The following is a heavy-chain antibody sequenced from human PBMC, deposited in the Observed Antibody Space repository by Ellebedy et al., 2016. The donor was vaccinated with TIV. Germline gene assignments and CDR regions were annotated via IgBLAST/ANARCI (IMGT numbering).Heavy chain of an antibody. CDR3: AREGGHWDHDY. Sequence: ASVKVSCXASGFPLTDCYIHWIRRAPGQGLEWMGIIYPSSGNTNYAQNFQGRVSMTRDTSTNTVYMELSSLRSDDTAVYFCAREGGHWDHDYWGQGTLVTVSS. V-gene: IGHV1-46*03. D-gene: IGHD7-27*01. CDR2: IYPSSGNT. J-gene: IGHJ4*02. CDR1: GFPLTDCY.